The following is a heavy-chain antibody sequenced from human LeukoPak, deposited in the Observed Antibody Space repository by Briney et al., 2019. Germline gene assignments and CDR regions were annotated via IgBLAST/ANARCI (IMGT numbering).Heavy chain of an antibody. CDR1: GSTFDDYA. CDR3: AKDWSYYYDSSGYYSSQGYYYGMDV. Sequence: GGSLRLSCAASGSTFDDYAMHWVRQARGKGLEWVSGISWNSGSIGYADSVKGRFTISRDNAKNSLYLQMNSLRAEDTALYYCAKDWSYYYDSSGYYSSQGYYYGMDVWGQGTTVTVSS. V-gene: IGHV3-9*01. J-gene: IGHJ6*02. D-gene: IGHD3-22*01. CDR2: ISWNSGSI.